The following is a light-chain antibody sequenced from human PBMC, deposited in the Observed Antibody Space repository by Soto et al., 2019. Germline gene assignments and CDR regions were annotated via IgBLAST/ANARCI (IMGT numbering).Light chain of an antibody. J-gene: IGLJ1*01. CDR3: QLWDSSTGV. V-gene: IGLV3-9*01. Sequence: SYELTRPLSVSVALGQTANITCGGNNIGNKNVHWYQRKPGQAPVLVIYRDKNRPSGIPERFSGSNSGNTATLTISRAQAGDEADYYCQLWDSSTGVFGTGTKLTVL. CDR2: RDK. CDR1: NIGNKN.